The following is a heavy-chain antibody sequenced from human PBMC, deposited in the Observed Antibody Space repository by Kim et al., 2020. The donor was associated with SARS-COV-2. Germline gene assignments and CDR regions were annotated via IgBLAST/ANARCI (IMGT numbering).Heavy chain of an antibody. CDR3: ARVSSGSSSWYWFDA. CDR2: ISSSGSYI. D-gene: IGHD6-13*01. CDR1: GFTFSDYY. J-gene: IGHJ5*02. Sequence: GGSLRVSCAASGFTFSDYYMTWIRQAPGKGLEWLSYISSSGSYIVYAESVKGRFSISRDNAKKSLYLQMNSLRAEDTAVYYCARVSSGSSSWYWFDAWGQGTLVTVSS. V-gene: IGHV3-11*05.